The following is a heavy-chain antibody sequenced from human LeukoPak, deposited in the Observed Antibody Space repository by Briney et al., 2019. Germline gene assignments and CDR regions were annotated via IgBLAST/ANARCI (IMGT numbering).Heavy chain of an antibody. D-gene: IGHD2-2*01. CDR3: AKDPEGYCSITSCPTPAWFDP. Sequence: PGGSLRLSCAASGFTFSSYAMSWVRQAPGKGLEWVSAISGSGGSTYYADSVKGRFTISRDNSKNTLYLQMNSLRAEDTAVYYCAKDPEGYCSITSCPTPAWFDPWGQGTLVTVSS. CDR2: ISGSGGST. CDR1: GFTFSSYA. V-gene: IGHV3-23*01. J-gene: IGHJ5*02.